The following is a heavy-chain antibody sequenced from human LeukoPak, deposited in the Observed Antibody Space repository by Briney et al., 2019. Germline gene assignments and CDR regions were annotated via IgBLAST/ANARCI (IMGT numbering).Heavy chain of an antibody. CDR1: GFTVRSNY. V-gene: IGHV3-53*05. Sequence: GGSLRLSCAASGFTVRSNYMSWVRQAPGKGLEWVSVIYSGGSTYYADSVKGRFTISRDNFKNTLYLQMSSLRTEDTAVYYCVKGMVVVPTAPLDYWGQGTLVTVSS. CDR3: VKGMVVVPTAPLDY. J-gene: IGHJ4*02. CDR2: IYSGGST. D-gene: IGHD2-2*01.